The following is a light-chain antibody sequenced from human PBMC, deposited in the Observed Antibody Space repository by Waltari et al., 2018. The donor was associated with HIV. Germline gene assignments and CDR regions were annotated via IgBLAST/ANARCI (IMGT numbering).Light chain of an antibody. V-gene: IGLV2-23*02. CDR3: CSYAGSSTFAV. J-gene: IGLJ2*01. CDR2: EVS. CDR1: SSDVGSSNL. Sequence: QYALTQPASVSGSPGQSITISCTGTSSDVGSSNLFSWDQQPPGKAPKLMIYEVSKRPAGVSNRFSGSKSGNTASLTISGLQAEDEADYYCCSYAGSSTFAVFGGGTKLTVL.